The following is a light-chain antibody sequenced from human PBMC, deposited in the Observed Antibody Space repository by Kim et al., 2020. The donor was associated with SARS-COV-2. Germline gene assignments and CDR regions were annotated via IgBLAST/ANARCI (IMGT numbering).Light chain of an antibody. CDR3: QKYAKAPLA. CDR1: RVVGGL. V-gene: IGKV3-15*01. CDR2: GAY. Sequence: SPGERATLSSRASRVVGGLIAWYHQKPGQTPRRLIYGAYPRATGVPPRFSVGGGGTEITLSICSQRSEKSSVYFSQKYAKAPLAFGQGTKMDI. J-gene: IGKJ1*01.